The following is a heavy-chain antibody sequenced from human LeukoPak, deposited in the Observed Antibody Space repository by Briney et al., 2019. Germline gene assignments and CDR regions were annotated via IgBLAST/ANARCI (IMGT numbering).Heavy chain of an antibody. CDR2: IRSNGETT. D-gene: IGHD1-1*01. CDR1: GFPFSDTW. CDR3: AKGQELDDGVFDS. J-gene: IGHJ4*02. Sequence: GGSLRLSCAASGFPFSDTWMSWVRQAPGKGLEWVSTIRSNGETTYNADSVKGRFTISRDNSKKTLYLQLNSLRVEDTAIYYCAKGQELDDGVFDSWGQGTLVTVSS. V-gene: IGHV3-23*01.